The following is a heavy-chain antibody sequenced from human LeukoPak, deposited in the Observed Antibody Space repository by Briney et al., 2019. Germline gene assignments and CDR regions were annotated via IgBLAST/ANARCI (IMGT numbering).Heavy chain of an antibody. CDR3: ARDYGDSLSASWFDP. D-gene: IGHD4-17*01. J-gene: IGHJ5*02. Sequence: SETLSLTCTVSGGSISSSSYYWGWIRQPSGKGLEWIGSIYYSGSTYYNPSLRSRVTISVDTSKNQFSLKLSSVTAADTAVYYCARDYGDSLSASWFDPWGQGTLVTVSS. CDR1: GGSISSSSYY. CDR2: IYYSGST. V-gene: IGHV4-39*07.